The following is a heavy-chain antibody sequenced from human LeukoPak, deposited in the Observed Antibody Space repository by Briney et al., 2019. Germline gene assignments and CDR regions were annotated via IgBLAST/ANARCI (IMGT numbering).Heavy chain of an antibody. CDR3: ARDPIGELLLEGPHDY. D-gene: IGHD2-15*01. V-gene: IGHV3-23*01. Sequence: AGGSLRLSCAVSGFTFSSYAMSWVRQAPGKGLEWVSAISGSGGSTYYADSVKGRFTISRDNSKNTLYLQMNSLRAEDTAVYYCARDPIGELLLEGPHDYWGQGTLVTVSS. CDR1: GFTFSSYA. J-gene: IGHJ4*02. CDR2: ISGSGGST.